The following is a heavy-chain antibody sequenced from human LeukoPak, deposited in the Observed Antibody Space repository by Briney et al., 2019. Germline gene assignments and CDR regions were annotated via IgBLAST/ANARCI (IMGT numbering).Heavy chain of an antibody. CDR2: IYYSGST. J-gene: IGHJ4*02. V-gene: IGHV4-39*01. CDR1: GGSISSSSYY. CDR3: ARPPDRSGWYLDY. Sequence: SETLSLTCTVSGGSISSSSYYWGWIRQPPGKGLEWIGSIYYSGSTYYNPSLKSRVTISVDTSKNQFSLKLSSVTAADTAVYYCARPPDRSGWYLDYWGQGTLVTVSS. D-gene: IGHD6-19*01.